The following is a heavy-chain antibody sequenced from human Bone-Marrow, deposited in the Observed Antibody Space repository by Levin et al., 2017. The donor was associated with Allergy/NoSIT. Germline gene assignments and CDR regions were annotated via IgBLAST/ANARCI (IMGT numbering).Heavy chain of an antibody. CDR2: ISYTGHVT. D-gene: IGHD3-22*01. J-gene: IGHJ4*02. CDR3: ARRLDGSGFTSFDS. Sequence: PGGSLRLSCAASGFTFSTYAVSWVRQVPGKGLEWVSAISYTGHVTYYADSVKGRFTISRDNSKGTVYLHMNSLSAEDTAVYFCARRLDGSGFTSFDSWGQGTPVTVSS. CDR1: GFTFSTYA. V-gene: IGHV3-23*01.